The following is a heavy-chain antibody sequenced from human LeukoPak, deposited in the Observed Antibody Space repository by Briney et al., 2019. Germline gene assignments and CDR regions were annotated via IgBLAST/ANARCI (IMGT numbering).Heavy chain of an antibody. CDR2: IYYSGST. J-gene: IGHJ4*02. CDR1: GGSISSYY. CDR3: ARAVKLGLYYFDY. D-gene: IGHD7-27*01. V-gene: IGHV4-59*01. Sequence: SETLSLTCNVSGGSISSYYWSWIRQPPGKGLEWIGYIYYSGSTNYNPSLKSRVTISVDTSKNQFSLKLSSVTAADTTVFYCARAVKLGLYYFDYWGQGTLVTVSS.